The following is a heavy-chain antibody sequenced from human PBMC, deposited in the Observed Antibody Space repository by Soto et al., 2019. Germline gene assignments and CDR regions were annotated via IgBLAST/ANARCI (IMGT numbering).Heavy chain of an antibody. Sequence: SETLSLTCTVSGGSISSYYWSWIRQPSGKGLEWIGYIYYSGSTNYNPSLKSRVTISVDTSKNQFSLKLSSVTAADTAVYYCARGTYYYDSSGYYNWFDPWGQGTLVTVSS. CDR1: GGSISSYY. D-gene: IGHD3-22*01. CDR3: ARGTYYYDSSGYYNWFDP. CDR2: IYYSGST. V-gene: IGHV4-59*01. J-gene: IGHJ5*02.